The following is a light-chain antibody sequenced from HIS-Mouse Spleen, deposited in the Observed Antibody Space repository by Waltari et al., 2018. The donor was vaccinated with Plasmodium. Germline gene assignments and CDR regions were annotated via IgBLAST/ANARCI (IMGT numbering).Light chain of an antibody. CDR2: DVS. J-gene: IGLJ2*01. Sequence: QSALTQPRSVSGSPGQSVTISCTGTSSDVGGYNYVSWYQQHPGKAPKLMIYDVSKRPSGVPDRCSGSKSGNTASLTSSGLQAEDEADYYCCSDAGSYTSSFGGGTKLTVL. V-gene: IGLV2-11*01. CDR3: CSDAGSYTSS. CDR1: SSDVGGYNY.